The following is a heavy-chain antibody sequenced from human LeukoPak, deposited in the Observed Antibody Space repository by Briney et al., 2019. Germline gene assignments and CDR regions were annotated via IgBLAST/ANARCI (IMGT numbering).Heavy chain of an antibody. J-gene: IGHJ4*02. V-gene: IGHV4-59*08. Sequence: SETLSLTCTVSGGSINNYYWSWIRQPPGKGLEWIGYMYYSGRTYYNPSLKSRVTISVDTSKNQFSLKLSSVTAADTAVYYCARHRYGGNSHFDYWGQGTLVTVSS. CDR2: MYYSGRT. CDR3: ARHRYGGNSHFDY. CDR1: GGSINNYY. D-gene: IGHD4-23*01.